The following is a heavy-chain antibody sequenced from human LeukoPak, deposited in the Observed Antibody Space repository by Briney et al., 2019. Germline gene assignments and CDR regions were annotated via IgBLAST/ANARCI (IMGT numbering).Heavy chain of an antibody. Sequence: PGGFLRLSCAASAFTFSSYGMHWVRQAPGKGLEWVAFIRYDGSNEYYADSVKGRFTISRDNSKSSLYLQMNSLRVDDTAVYYCAKASSSRPRVFDYWGQGTLVTVSS. CDR1: AFTFSSYG. J-gene: IGHJ4*02. CDR3: AKASSSRPRVFDY. D-gene: IGHD2-2*01. V-gene: IGHV3-30*02. CDR2: IRYDGSNE.